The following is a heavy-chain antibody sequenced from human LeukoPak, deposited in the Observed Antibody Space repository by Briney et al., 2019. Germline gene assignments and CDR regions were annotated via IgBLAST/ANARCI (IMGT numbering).Heavy chain of an antibody. CDR1: RYTFTSYD. Sequence: ASVKVSCKAFRYTFTSYDINWVRQATGQGLEWMGWMNPNSGNTGYAQKFQGRVTITRNTSISTAYMELSSLRSEDTAVYYCASVGGLYSTYAFDIWGQGTMVTVSS. J-gene: IGHJ3*02. CDR2: MNPNSGNT. D-gene: IGHD2-2*01. CDR3: ASVGGLYSTYAFDI. V-gene: IGHV1-8*03.